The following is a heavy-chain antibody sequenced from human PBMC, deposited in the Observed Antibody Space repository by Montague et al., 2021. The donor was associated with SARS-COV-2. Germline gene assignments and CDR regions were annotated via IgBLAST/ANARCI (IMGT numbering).Heavy chain of an antibody. CDR3: ARGRVTRAGFDY. D-gene: IGHD2-21*02. J-gene: IGHJ4*02. CDR2: NYLHGNA. Sequence: SETLSLTCSVSGYFIGTGYYWGWIRQSPGKGLECIGSNYLHGNAYYNPSLNSRVTISLDTSNNQFSLRLTSVTTSDTAVYYCARGRVTRAGFDYWGQGILVIVSS. CDR1: GYFIGTGYY. V-gene: IGHV4-38-2*02.